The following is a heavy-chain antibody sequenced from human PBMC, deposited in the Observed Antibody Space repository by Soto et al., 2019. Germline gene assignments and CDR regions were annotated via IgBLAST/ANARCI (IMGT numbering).Heavy chain of an antibody. Sequence: QVQLVQSGAEVKKPGASVKVSCKASGYTFTSFVIYWVRQAPGQRLEWMGWINAGNGNTKYSQTFQGRVTITKDTTASTADKELSSLKTEETAVYYRANGIAASSEGYWGQGTLVTVSS. CDR1: GYTFTSFV. J-gene: IGHJ4*02. V-gene: IGHV1-3*01. CDR2: INAGNGNT. D-gene: IGHD6-13*01. CDR3: ANGIAASSEGY.